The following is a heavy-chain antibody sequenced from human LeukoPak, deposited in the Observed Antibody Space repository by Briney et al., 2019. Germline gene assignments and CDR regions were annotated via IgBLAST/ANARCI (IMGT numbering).Heavy chain of an antibody. Sequence: TXXSXXXHXXRQAPXKXLEYVSAISSNGGSTYYANSVKGRFTISRDNSKNTLYLQMGSLRAEDMAVYYCAKDETLTGVNYFASWGQGALVTVSS. CDR3: AKDETLTGVNYFAS. CDR1: TXXSXX. V-gene: IGHV3-64*01. J-gene: IGHJ4*02. CDR2: ISSNGGST. D-gene: IGHD3-10*01.